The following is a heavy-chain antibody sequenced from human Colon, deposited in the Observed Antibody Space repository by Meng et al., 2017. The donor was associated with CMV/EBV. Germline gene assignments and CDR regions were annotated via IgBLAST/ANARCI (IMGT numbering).Heavy chain of an antibody. CDR3: ARGYWWGSP. Sequence: GSLRLSCTVSGGSVSSGSYYWSWIRQPPGKGLEWIGYIYYSGSTNYNPSLKSRVTISADTSKNQFSLKLSSVTAADTAVYYCARGYWWGSPWGQGTLVTVSS. D-gene: IGHD2-8*02. J-gene: IGHJ5*02. CDR1: GGSVSSGSYY. CDR2: IYYSGST. V-gene: IGHV4-61*01.